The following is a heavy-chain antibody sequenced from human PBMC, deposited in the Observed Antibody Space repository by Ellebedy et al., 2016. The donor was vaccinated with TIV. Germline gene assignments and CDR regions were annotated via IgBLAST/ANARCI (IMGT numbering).Heavy chain of an antibody. J-gene: IGHJ4*02. Sequence: SETLSLTXAVYGGSLTNFFWAWIRQPPGKGLEWIGEVRHGGGTSYNPSLMSRVTISKDASNNQFSLKLTSVTVADTAVYYCARGRGTVAGLIFDFWGQGSLVTVSS. CDR2: VRHGGGT. V-gene: IGHV4-34*01. CDR1: GGSLTNFF. CDR3: ARGRGTVAGLIFDF. D-gene: IGHD6-19*01.